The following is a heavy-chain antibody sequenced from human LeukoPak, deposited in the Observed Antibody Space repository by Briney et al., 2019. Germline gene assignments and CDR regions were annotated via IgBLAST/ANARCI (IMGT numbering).Heavy chain of an antibody. CDR3: ARDSTAYGDYWASYYYYGMDV. V-gene: IGHV1-46*01. J-gene: IGHJ6*02. D-gene: IGHD4-17*01. CDR2: INPSGGST. CDR1: GYTFTSYY. Sequence: ASVKVSCKASGYTFTSYYMHWVRQAPGQGLEWMGIINPSGGSTSYAQKFQGRVTMTRDTSTSTVYMELSSLRSEDTAVYYCARDSTAYGDYWASYYYYGMDVWGQGTTVTVSS.